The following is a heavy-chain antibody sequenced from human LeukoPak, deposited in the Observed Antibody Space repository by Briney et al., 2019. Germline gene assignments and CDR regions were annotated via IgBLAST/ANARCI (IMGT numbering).Heavy chain of an antibody. CDR2: ISGSGGST. CDR3: AKKRITMVRGANDY. D-gene: IGHD3-10*01. CDR1: GFTFSTYS. Sequence: PGGSLRLSCAASGFTFSTYSMNWVRQAPGKGLEWVSAISGSGGSTYYADSVKGRFTISRDNSKNTLYLQMNSLRAEDTAVYYCAKKRITMVRGANDYWGQGTLVTVSS. V-gene: IGHV3-23*01. J-gene: IGHJ4*02.